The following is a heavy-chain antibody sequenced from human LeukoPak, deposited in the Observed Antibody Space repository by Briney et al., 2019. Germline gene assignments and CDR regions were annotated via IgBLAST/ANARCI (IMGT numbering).Heavy chain of an antibody. CDR3: ARGPVSWELLPGWFDP. CDR1: GYTFTSYD. V-gene: IGHV1-8*01. J-gene: IGHJ5*02. D-gene: IGHD1-26*01. Sequence: ASVKVSCKASGYTFTSYDINWVRQATGQGLEWMGWMNPNSGNTGYAQKFQGRVTMTRNTSISTAYMELSSLRSEDTAVYYCARGPVSWELLPGWFDPWGQGTLVTVSS. CDR2: MNPNSGNT.